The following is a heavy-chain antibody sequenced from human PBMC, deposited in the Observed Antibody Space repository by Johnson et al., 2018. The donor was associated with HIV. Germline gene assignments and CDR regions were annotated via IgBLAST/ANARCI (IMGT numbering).Heavy chain of an antibody. CDR3: TTGASSAYET. D-gene: IGHD3-16*01. CDR2: IKSKTDGGTT. J-gene: IGHJ3*02. Sequence: EVQLVESGGGVVRPGGSLRVSCAASGFTFSNAWMSWVRQAPGKGLEWVGRIKSKTDGGTTDYAAPVKGRFTISIDNVKNTMYLQMNSLRADDTAVYYCTTGASSAYETWGQGTMVTVSS. V-gene: IGHV3-15*05. CDR1: GFTFSNAW.